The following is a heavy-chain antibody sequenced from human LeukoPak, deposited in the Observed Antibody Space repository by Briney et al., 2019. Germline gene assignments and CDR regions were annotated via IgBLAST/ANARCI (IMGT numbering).Heavy chain of an antibody. V-gene: IGHV3-21*01. D-gene: IGHD5-18*01. CDR3: ARSTRRGYSYGP. CDR1: GFTFSSYS. CDR2: ISSSSSYI. Sequence: GGSLRLSCAASGFTFSSYSMNWVRQAPGKGLEWVSSISSSSSYIYYADSVKGRFIISRDNAKNSLYLQMNSLRAEDTAVYYCARSTRRGYSYGPWGQGTLVTVSS. J-gene: IGHJ4*02.